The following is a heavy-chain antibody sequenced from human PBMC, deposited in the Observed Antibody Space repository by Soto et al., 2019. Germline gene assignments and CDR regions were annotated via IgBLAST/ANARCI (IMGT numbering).Heavy chain of an antibody. V-gene: IGHV4-31*03. Sequence: SETLSLTCTVSGGSISSGGYYWSWIRQHPGKGLEWIGYIYYSGSTYYNPSLKSRVTISVDTSKNQFSLKLSSVTAADTAVYYCARTSGRPFPFDYWGQGTXVTVSS. CDR1: GGSISSGGYY. J-gene: IGHJ4*02. CDR2: IYYSGST. CDR3: ARTSGRPFPFDY. D-gene: IGHD6-25*01.